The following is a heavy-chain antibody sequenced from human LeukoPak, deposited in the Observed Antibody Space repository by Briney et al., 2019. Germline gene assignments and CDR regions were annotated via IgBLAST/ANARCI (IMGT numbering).Heavy chain of an antibody. Sequence: SVKVSCKASGGTFSSYAISWVRQAPGQGLEWMGGIIPIFGTANYAQKFQGGVTITADKSTSTAYMELSSLRSEDTAVYYCARDQKPGDRGDAFDIWGQGTMVTVSS. CDR1: GGTFSSYA. J-gene: IGHJ3*02. CDR3: ARDQKPGDRGDAFDI. V-gene: IGHV1-69*06. CDR2: IIPIFGTA. D-gene: IGHD4-17*01.